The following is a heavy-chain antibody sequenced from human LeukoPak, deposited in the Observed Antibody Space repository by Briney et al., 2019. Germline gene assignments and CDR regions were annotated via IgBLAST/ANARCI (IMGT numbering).Heavy chain of an antibody. D-gene: IGHD3-22*01. Sequence: MPSETLSLTCTVSGGSISSGSYYWSWIRQPDGKGLEWIGRIYTSGSTNYNPSLKSRVTISLDTSENHFSLKLSSVTAADTAVYYCARVTTGGYYNYWGQGTLVTVSS. CDR2: IYTSGST. CDR3: ARVTTGGYYNY. V-gene: IGHV4-61*02. CDR1: GGSISSGSYY. J-gene: IGHJ4*02.